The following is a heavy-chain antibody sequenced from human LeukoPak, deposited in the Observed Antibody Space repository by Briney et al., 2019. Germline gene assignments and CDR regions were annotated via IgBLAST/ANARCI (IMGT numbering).Heavy chain of an antibody. D-gene: IGHD1-26*01. CDR2: IKTKSDDGGTT. J-gene: IGHJ4*02. CDR1: GFIFSDAW. Sequence: GGSHRLSCAAPGFIFSDAWMTWVRQAPGKGLEWVGRIKTKSDDGGTTDYAAPVKGRFTISRDDSKNTLYLQMNSLKIEDTAVYYCTTGGGSNDYWGQGTLVTVSS. V-gene: IGHV3-15*01. CDR3: TTGGGSNDY.